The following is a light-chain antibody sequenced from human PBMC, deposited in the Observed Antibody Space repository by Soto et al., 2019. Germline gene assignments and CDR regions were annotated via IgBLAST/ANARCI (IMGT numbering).Light chain of an antibody. Sequence: DVPMSLSPSTLSASVGDRVTITCRASQSISARLAWYQHKPGQAPKLLIYDASSLDSGVPSRFGGDRSGTEFTLTISSLQSEDFAIYYCQQYINYPCTFGEGTKVDIK. CDR1: QSISAR. CDR3: QQYINYPCT. J-gene: IGKJ1*01. CDR2: DAS. V-gene: IGKV1-5*01.